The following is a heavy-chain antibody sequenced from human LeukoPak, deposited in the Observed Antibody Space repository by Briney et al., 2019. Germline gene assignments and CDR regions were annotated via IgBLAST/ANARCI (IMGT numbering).Heavy chain of an antibody. CDR2: ISSSSSYI. CDR1: GFTFSSYS. J-gene: IGHJ4*02. CDR3: AIHPGLFEY. V-gene: IGHV3-21*06. Sequence: GGSLRLSCAASGFTFSSYSMNWVRQAPGKGLEWVSSISSSSSYIYYADSVKGRFTISRDNAKNSVYLQMKSLRVDDTAVYYCAIHPGLFEYWGQGTLVTVSS.